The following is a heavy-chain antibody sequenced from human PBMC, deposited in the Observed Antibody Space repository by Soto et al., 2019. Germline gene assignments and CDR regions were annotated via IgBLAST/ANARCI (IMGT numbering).Heavy chain of an antibody. J-gene: IGHJ4*02. D-gene: IGHD3-16*02. CDR1: GGTFISYD. CDR3: ARDKLVWGSYRRFEY. V-gene: IGHV1-69*01. Sequence: SVKVSCTASGGTFISYDISWVRQAHGQGLEWMGGIIPIFGTANYAQKFQGRVTITADESTSTAYMELSSLRSEDTAVYYCARDKLVWGSYRRFEYWGQGTLVTVSS. CDR2: IIPIFGTA.